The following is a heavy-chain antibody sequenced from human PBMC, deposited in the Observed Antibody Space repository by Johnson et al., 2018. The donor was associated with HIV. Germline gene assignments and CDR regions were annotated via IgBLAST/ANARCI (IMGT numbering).Heavy chain of an antibody. CDR1: GFTVSSNY. CDR3: AISAEDYYDSSAVPMDAFDI. V-gene: IGHV3-53*01. Sequence: VQLVESGGGVVQPGRSLRLSCAASGFTVSSNYMSWVRQAPGKGLEWVSVIYSGGSTYYADSVKGRFTIPRDNSKNTLYIQMNSLRAEDTAVYYCAISAEDYYDSSAVPMDAFDIWGQGTMVTVSS. CDR2: IYSGGST. D-gene: IGHD3-22*01. J-gene: IGHJ3*02.